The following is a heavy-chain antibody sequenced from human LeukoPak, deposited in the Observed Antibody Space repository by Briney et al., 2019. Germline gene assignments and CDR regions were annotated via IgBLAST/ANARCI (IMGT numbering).Heavy chain of an antibody. CDR2: INHSGST. CDR1: GFTFSTSS. Sequence: GSLRLSCVASGFTFSTSSMNWVRQPPGKGLEWIGEINHSGSTNYNPSLKSRVTISVDTSKNQFSLKLSSVTAADTAVYYCARTPDIVVVPADAFDIWGQGTMVTVSS. CDR3: ARTPDIVVVPADAFDI. J-gene: IGHJ3*02. D-gene: IGHD2-2*01. V-gene: IGHV4-34*08.